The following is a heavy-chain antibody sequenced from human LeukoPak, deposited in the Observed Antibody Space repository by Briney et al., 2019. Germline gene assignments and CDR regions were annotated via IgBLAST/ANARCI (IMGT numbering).Heavy chain of an antibody. CDR1: GLILSSYC. J-gene: IGHJ4*02. D-gene: IGHD5-12*01. CDR3: ARGGSGDFDY. Sequence: QSGGSLTLSCAACGLILSSYCMHWVRQAPGKGLVWVSGINSDGSNKSYADSVKGRFTISRDNAKNTLYLQMNSLRAEDTAVYYCARGGSGDFDYCGQGTLVTVSS. V-gene: IGHV3-74*01. CDR2: INSDGSNK.